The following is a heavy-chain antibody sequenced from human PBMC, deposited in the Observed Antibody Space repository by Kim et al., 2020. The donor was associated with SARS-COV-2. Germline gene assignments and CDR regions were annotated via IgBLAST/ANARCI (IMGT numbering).Heavy chain of an antibody. J-gene: IGHJ1*01. CDR2: IYPGDSDT. V-gene: IGHV5-51*01. CDR3: ARRADTAEYFQH. Sequence: GESLKISCKGFGYTFTSSWIGWMRQMPGKGLEWMGIIYPGDSDTRYSPSFQGQVTISADKSISTAYLQWSSLKASDTAMYYCARRADTAEYFQHWGQVTLLIVSS. D-gene: IGHD6-19*01. CDR1: GYTFTSSW.